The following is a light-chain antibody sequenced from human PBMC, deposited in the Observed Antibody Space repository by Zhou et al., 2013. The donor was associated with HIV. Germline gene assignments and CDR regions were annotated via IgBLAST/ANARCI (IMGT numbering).Light chain of an antibody. CDR1: QSISSD. J-gene: IGKJ1*01. CDR3: QQSSRTPRS. Sequence: DIQMTQSPSSLSASVGDRVTITCRASQSISSDLNWYQQKPGKAPKLLIYAASSLQSGVPSRFSGSGAGTDFTFTISSLQPEDFATYYCQQSSRTPRSFGQGTKVEIK. CDR2: AAS. V-gene: IGKV1-39*01.